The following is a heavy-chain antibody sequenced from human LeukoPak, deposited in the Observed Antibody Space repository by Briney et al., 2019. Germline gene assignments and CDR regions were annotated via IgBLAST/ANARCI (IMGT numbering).Heavy chain of an antibody. D-gene: IGHD3-9*01. CDR3: ARISEVLRYFDWLLYEDY. CDR1: GFTFRSSS. CDR2: IKQDGSEK. Sequence: GGSLRLSCVASGFTFRSSSMSWVRQAPGKGLEWVANIKQDGSEKYYVDSVKGRFTISRDNAKNSLYLQMSSLRAEDTAVYYCARISEVLRYFDWLLYEDYWGQGTLVTVSS. V-gene: IGHV3-7*01. J-gene: IGHJ4*02.